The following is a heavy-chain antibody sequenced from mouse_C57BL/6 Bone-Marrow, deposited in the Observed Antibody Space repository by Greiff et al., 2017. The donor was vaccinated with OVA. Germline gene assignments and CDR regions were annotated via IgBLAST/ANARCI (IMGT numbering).Heavy chain of an antibody. CDR2: IYPGSGST. CDR1: GYTFTSYW. D-gene: IGHD3-2*02. Sequence: QVQLQQPGAELVKPGASVKMSCKASGYTFTSYWITWVKQRPGQGLEWIGDIYPGSGSTNYNEKFKSKATLTVDTSSSTAYMQLSSLTSEDSAVYDCARGDSSGYEGFAYWGQGTLVTVSA. CDR3: ARGDSSGYEGFAY. V-gene: IGHV1-55*01. J-gene: IGHJ3*01.